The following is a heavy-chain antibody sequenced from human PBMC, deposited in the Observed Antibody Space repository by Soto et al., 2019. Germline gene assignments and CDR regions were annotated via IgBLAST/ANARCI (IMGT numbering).Heavy chain of an antibody. CDR1: GFSLSSKGMR. J-gene: IGHJ4*02. CDR2: IDWDDDK. Sequence: SGPTLVNPTQTLTLTCTFSGFSLSSKGMRVSWIRQPPGRALEWLARIDWDDDKFYSPSLRTRLAISKGTSKNQVVLTMTNVDPMDTATYYCARSPGGFTVATYFFDYWGQGTLVTVSS. D-gene: IGHD3-16*01. CDR3: ARSPGGFTVATYFFDY. V-gene: IGHV2-70*04.